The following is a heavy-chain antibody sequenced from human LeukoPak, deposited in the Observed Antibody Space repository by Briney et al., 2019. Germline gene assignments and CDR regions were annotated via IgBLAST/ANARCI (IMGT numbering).Heavy chain of an antibody. CDR2: INPNSGGT. J-gene: IGHJ3*02. CDR3: ARELAAAGTSDAFDI. V-gene: IGHV1-2*04. D-gene: IGHD6-13*01. CDR1: GYTFTGYY. Sequence: GASVKVSCKASGYTFTGYYMHWVRQAPGQGLEWMGWINPNSGGTNYAQKFQGWVTMTRDTSISTAYMELSRLRSDDTAVYYCARELAAAGTSDAFDIWGQGTMVTVSS.